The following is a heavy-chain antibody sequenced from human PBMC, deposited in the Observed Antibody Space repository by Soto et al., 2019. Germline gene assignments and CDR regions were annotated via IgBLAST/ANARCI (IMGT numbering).Heavy chain of an antibody. V-gene: IGHV1-69*02. CDR1: GGPYSKYS. CDR3: ARSLLGDYYDSDGLDN. CDR2: IIPIFDIT. D-gene: IGHD3-22*01. J-gene: IGHJ4*02. Sequence: QVQLVQSVTEVKKPGSSVTVSCKASGGPYSKYSISWVRQAPGQGLEWMGRIIPIFDITNYAQKFQGRVTITADKSTSTVYMDLSSLRSEDTAVYYCARSLLGDYYDSDGLDNWGQGTLVTVSS.